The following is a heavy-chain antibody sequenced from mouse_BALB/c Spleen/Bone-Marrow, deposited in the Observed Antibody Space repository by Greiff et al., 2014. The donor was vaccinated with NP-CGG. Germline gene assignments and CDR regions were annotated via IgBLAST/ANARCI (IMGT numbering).Heavy chain of an antibody. CDR3: ARGTGYYFDY. J-gene: IGHJ2*01. CDR1: GDSITNAY. CDR2: ISYSGNT. Sequence: VQLKESGPSLVKPSQTLSLTCSVTGDSITNAYWNWIRKFPGNKIDYMGYISYSGNTYYNPSLKSRISITRDTSKNQFYLQLNSVTTEGTATYFCARGTGYYFDYWGQGTTLTVSS. D-gene: IGHD3-3*01. V-gene: IGHV3-8*02.